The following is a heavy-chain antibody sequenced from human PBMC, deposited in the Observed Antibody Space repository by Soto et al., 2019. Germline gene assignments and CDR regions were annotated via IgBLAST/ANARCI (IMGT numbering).Heavy chain of an antibody. V-gene: IGHV3-7*01. CDR2: IKQDGSEK. J-gene: IGHJ5*02. CDR3: ARDGLGVVVPAALLHWFDP. D-gene: IGHD2-2*01. CDR1: GFTFSSYW. Sequence: GGSLRLSCAASGFTFSSYWMSWVRQAPGKGLEWVANIKQDGSEKYYVDSVKGRFTISRDNAKNSLYLQMNSLRAEDTAVYYCARDGLGVVVPAALLHWFDPWGQGTLVTVSS.